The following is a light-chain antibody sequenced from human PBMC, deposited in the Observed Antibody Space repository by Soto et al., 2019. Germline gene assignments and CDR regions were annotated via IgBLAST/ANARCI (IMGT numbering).Light chain of an antibody. CDR2: GAS. V-gene: IGKV3-20*01. CDR1: QSVSSSS. CDR3: QQYGSSLIT. Sequence: EVVLTQSPGTLSLSPGERATLSCRASQSVSSSSLAWYQQKPGQAPRLLIYGASSRATGIPDRFSGSGSGTDCTLTISRLEPEDFAVYYCQQYGSSLITFGLGTRLEIK. J-gene: IGKJ5*01.